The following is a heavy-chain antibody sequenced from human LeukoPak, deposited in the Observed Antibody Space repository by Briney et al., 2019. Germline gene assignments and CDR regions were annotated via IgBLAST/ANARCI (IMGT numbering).Heavy chain of an antibody. CDR2: ISYDGSNK. CDR3: AKDRRTYYYGSGSYSAFDY. V-gene: IGHV3-30*18. CDR1: GFTFSSYG. D-gene: IGHD3-10*01. J-gene: IGHJ4*02. Sequence: PGGSLRLSCAASGFTFSSYGMHWVRQAPGKGLEWVAVISYDGSNKYYADSVKGRFTISRDNSKNTLYLQMNGLRAEDTAVYYCAKDRRTYYYGSGSYSAFDYWGQGTLVTVSS.